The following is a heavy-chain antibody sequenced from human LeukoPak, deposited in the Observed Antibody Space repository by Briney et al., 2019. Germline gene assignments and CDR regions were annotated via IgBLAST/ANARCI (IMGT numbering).Heavy chain of an antibody. Sequence: GGSLRLSCAASGFTFSSYAINWVRQAPGKGLEWVSGIRDNGGSTYYADPVKGRFTISRDNSKNTLYLQMNSLRAEDTAVYYCAKGGGAYYSDSSTYSAPFEHWGQGTLVTVSS. CDR3: AKGGGAYYSDSSTYSAPFEH. J-gene: IGHJ4*02. D-gene: IGHD3-22*01. CDR1: GFTFSSYA. CDR2: IRDNGGST. V-gene: IGHV3-23*01.